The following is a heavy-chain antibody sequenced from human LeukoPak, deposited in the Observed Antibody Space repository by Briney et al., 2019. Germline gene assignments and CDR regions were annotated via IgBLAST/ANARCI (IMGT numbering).Heavy chain of an antibody. CDR2: IYYSGST. V-gene: IGHV4-39*07. Sequence: SETLSLTCTVSGGSISSSSYYWGWIRQPPGKGLEWIGSIYYSGSTYYNPSLKSRVTISVDTSKNQFSLKLSSVTAADTAVYYCARVPTIFGVVINGWFDPWGQGTLVTVSS. CDR1: GGSISSSSYY. CDR3: ARVPTIFGVVINGWFDP. J-gene: IGHJ5*02. D-gene: IGHD3-3*01.